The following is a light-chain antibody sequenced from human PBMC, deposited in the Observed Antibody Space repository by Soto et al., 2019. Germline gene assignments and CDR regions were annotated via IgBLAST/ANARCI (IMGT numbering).Light chain of an antibody. V-gene: IGKV1-27*01. CDR1: QGIYNY. CDR2: AAS. J-gene: IGKJ4*01. CDR3: QKYNSVLLT. Sequence: DIQMTQSPSSLSASVGDRVTITCRASQGIYNYLAWYQQKPGKAPKLLIFAASTLQSGVPSRFSGSGSGTDFTLTIRSLQHEDVATYYCQKYNSVLLTFGGGTRVEIK.